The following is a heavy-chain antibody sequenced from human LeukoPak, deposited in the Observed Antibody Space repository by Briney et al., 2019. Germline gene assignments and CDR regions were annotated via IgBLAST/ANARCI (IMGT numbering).Heavy chain of an antibody. Sequence: SGTLSLTCAVSGGSISSSNWWSWVRQPPGKGLEWIGEIYHSGSTNYNPSLKSRVTISVDKSKNQSSLKLSSVTAADTAVYYCASSWISNRPFDYWGQGTLVTVSS. CDR1: GGSISSSNW. J-gene: IGHJ4*02. V-gene: IGHV4-4*02. D-gene: IGHD5-12*01. CDR2: IYHSGST. CDR3: ASSWISNRPFDY.